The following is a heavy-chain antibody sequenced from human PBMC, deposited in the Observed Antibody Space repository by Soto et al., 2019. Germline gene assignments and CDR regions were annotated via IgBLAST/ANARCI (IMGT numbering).Heavy chain of an antibody. V-gene: IGHV1-18*01. CDR2: ISAYNGNT. CDR1: GYTFTSYG. CDR3: AGDQRGSTPSSYYYYGMDV. D-gene: IGHD6-13*01. J-gene: IGHJ6*02. Sequence: ASVKVSCKASGYTFTSYGISWVRQAPGQGLEWMGWISAYNGNTNYAQKLQGRVTMTTDTSTSTAYMELRSLRSDDTAVYYCAGDQRGSTPSSYYYYGMDVWGQGTTVTVSS.